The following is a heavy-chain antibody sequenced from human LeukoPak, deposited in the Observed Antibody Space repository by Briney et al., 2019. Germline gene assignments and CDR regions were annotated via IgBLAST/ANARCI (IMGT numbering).Heavy chain of an antibody. CDR2: IYYSGST. V-gene: IGHV4-39*01. Sequence: SETLSLTCTVYGGSISSSSYYWGWIRQPPGKGLEWIGSIYYSGSTYYNPSLKSRVTISVDTSKNQFSLKLSSVTAADTAVYYCARDYYDSSGYPVYIDYWGQGTLVTVSS. CDR3: ARDYYDSSGYPVYIDY. D-gene: IGHD3-22*01. CDR1: GGSISSSSYY. J-gene: IGHJ4*02.